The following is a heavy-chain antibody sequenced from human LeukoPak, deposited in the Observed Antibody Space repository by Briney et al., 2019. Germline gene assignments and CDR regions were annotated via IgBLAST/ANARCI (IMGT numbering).Heavy chain of an antibody. V-gene: IGHV3-23*01. Sequence: PGGSLRLSCAASGFTFSNYAMSWVRQAPGMGLEWVSALSGSGTKTYYADSMKGRFTISRDNSKNTLFLQMNSLRAEDSAVYYCATDREGDPSAYYLVGGQGTLITVSS. CDR3: ATDREGDPSAYYLV. J-gene: IGHJ4*02. CDR2: LSGSGTKT. CDR1: GFTFSNYA. D-gene: IGHD3-22*01.